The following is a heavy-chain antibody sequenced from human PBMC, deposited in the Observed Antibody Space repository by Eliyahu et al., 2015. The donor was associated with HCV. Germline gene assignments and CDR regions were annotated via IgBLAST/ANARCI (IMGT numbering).Heavy chain of an antibody. CDR2: IXPLFDKV. CDR1: GGTFSYXA. V-gene: IGHV1-69*05. Sequence: EVKKPGSAVKVSCKASGGTFSYXAFTWVRQAPGQGFEWMGGIXPLFDKVNYAQNFQGRLTITTDESTSTVYMELLSLRSDDTAMYYCAKEEAGSFEYWGQGTLVTVTS. J-gene: IGHJ4*02. D-gene: IGHD6-19*01. CDR3: AKEEAGSFEY.